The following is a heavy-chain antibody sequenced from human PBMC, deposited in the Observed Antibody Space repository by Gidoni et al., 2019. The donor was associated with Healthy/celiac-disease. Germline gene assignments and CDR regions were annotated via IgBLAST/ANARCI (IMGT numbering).Heavy chain of an antibody. CDR2: ISSSSSTI. CDR1: GFTFSSYS. Sequence: EVQLVESGGGLVQPGGSLRLSCAASGFTFSSYSMNWVRQAPGKGLEWVSYISSSSSTIYYADSVKGRFTISRDNAKNSLYLQMNSLRDEDTAVYYCAGGLVLYGDYYYYGMDVWGQGTTVTVSS. J-gene: IGHJ6*02. D-gene: IGHD4-17*01. V-gene: IGHV3-48*02. CDR3: AGGLVLYGDYYYYGMDV.